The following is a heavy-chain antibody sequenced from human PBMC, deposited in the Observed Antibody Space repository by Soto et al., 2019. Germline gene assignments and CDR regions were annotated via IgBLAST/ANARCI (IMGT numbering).Heavy chain of an antibody. CDR2: IYYSGST. CDR3: EREYLDMAKISQGFDP. J-gene: IGHJ5*02. CDR1: GGSVSSGSYY. V-gene: IGHV4-61*01. Sequence: SETLSLTCTVSGGSVSSGSYYWSWIRQPPGKGLEWIGYIYYSGSTNYNPSLKSRVTISVDTSKNQFSLKLSSVTAADTAVYYCEREYLDMAKISQGFDPWGQGTLVTVSS. D-gene: IGHD5-12*01.